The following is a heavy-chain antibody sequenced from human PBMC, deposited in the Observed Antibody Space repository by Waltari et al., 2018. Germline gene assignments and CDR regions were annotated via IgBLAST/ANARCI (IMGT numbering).Heavy chain of an antibody. CDR3: ARVRAVAGAFDI. CDR2: IGTAGDT. V-gene: IGHV3-13*01. CDR1: GFTFSSYD. J-gene: IGHJ3*02. D-gene: IGHD6-19*01. Sequence: EVQLVESGGGLVQPGGSLRLSCAASGFTFSSYDMHWVRQAKGKGLEGISAIGTAGDTYYPGSMKGRFTISRENAKNSMYLQMNSLRAGDAAVYYCARVRAVAGAFDIWGQGTMVTVSS.